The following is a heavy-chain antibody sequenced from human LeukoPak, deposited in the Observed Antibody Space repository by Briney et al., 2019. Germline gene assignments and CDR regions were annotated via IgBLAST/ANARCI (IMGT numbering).Heavy chain of an antibody. CDR2: INPNSGGT. J-gene: IGHJ4*02. CDR1: GYTFTGYY. Sequence: ASVKVSCKASGYTFTGYYMHWVRQAPGQGLEWMGCINPNSGGTNYAQKFQGRVTMTRDTSISTAYMELSRLRSDDTAVYYCARGGDTAMATFDYWGQGTLVTVSS. V-gene: IGHV1-2*02. CDR3: ARGGDTAMATFDY. D-gene: IGHD5-18*01.